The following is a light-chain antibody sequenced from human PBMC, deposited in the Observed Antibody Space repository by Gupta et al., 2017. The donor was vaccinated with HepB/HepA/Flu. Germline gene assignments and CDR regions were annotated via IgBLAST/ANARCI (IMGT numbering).Light chain of an antibody. Sequence: DIQTTQSPSSLSASVGDRVTITCRASQGITNYVAWFQQKPGKAPKSLIYAASSLHRGVPAKFSGSGSGTDFTLNISSLQPEDIATYYCQQYSAYPHTFGQGTKLEIK. V-gene: IGKV1-16*02. J-gene: IGKJ2*01. CDR1: QGITNY. CDR2: AAS. CDR3: QQYSAYPHT.